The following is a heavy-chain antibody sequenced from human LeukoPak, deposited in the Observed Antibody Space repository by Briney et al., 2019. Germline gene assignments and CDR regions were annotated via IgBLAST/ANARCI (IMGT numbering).Heavy chain of an antibody. J-gene: IGHJ3*02. D-gene: IGHD3-3*01. CDR1: GGSISSGGYY. Sequence: PSETLSVSCTVSGGSISSGGYYWSWIRQPPGKGLEWIGYIYHSGSTYYNPSLKSRVTISVDRSKNQFSLKLSSVTAADTAVYYCATPDYDSHSWAFDIWGQGTMVTVSS. CDR2: IYHSGST. CDR3: ATPDYDSHSWAFDI. V-gene: IGHV4-30-2*01.